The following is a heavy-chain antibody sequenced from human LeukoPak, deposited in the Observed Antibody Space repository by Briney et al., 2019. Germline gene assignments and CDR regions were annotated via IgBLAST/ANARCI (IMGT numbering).Heavy chain of an antibody. Sequence: ASVKVSCKASGYTFTSYHMHWVRQAPGQGLEWMALINLSGGSTTYAQRFQGRVTLTRDTSTSTVYMELSSLRSEDTAVYYCARDYVDDIPMIKDYWGQGTLVTVSS. CDR3: ARDYVDDIPMIKDY. D-gene: IGHD2-8*01. J-gene: IGHJ4*02. CDR2: INLSGGST. V-gene: IGHV1-46*01. CDR1: GYTFTSYH.